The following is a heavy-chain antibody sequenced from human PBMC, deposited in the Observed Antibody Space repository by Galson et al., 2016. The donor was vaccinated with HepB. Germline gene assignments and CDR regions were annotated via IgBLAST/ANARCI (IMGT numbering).Heavy chain of an antibody. J-gene: IGHJ6*02. CDR3: AKDEFLEGDYYYYGMDV. D-gene: IGHD3-3*01. V-gene: IGHV3-30*18. CDR2: ISYDGSKK. Sequence: SLRLSCAASGFIFSSYGMHWVRQAPGKGLEWVAVISYDGSKKYYADSVKGRFTISRDNSKNTLYLQMSSLRAEDTAVYYCAKDEFLEGDYYYYGMDVWGQGTTVTVSS. CDR1: GFIFSSYG.